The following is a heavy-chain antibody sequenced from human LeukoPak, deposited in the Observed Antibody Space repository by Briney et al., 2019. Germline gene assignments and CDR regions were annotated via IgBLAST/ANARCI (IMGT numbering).Heavy chain of an antibody. D-gene: IGHD3-22*01. J-gene: IGHJ6*02. Sequence: PGGSLRLSCAASGFTFSTSAMRWVRQAPGKGLEWVAVISYDGSNKFYADSVKGRFAISRDNSKNTLYLQMNSLRGYDSAVYYCARPLSNGYFHDSGGYYPYAMDVWGQGTTVTVSS. CDR3: ARPLSNGYFHDSGGYYPYAMDV. CDR1: GFTFSTSA. CDR2: ISYDGSNK. V-gene: IGHV3-30*09.